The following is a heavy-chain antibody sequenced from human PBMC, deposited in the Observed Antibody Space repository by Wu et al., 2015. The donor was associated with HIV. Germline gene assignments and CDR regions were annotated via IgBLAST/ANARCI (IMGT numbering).Heavy chain of an antibody. CDR3: ARGLTGPMMTGALRY. V-gene: IGHV1-8*01. Sequence: QVQLVQSGAEVKKPGASVRVSCQASGYIFSNYDINWVRQAPGQGLEWMGWMNPDNGNIAFAQKFQGRVTMTRNTSISTAYMELRSLRFDDAAVYYCARGLTGPMMTGALRYWGQGTLVAVSP. D-gene: IGHD3-9*01. CDR1: GYIFSNYD. J-gene: IGHJ4*02. CDR2: MNPDNGNI.